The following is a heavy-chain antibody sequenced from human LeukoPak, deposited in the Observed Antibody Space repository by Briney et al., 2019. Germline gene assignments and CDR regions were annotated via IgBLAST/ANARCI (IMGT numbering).Heavy chain of an antibody. CDR2: IYTSGST. CDR1: GGSINNNF. Sequence: PSETLSLTCTVSGGSINNNFCTWVRQPAGKGLEWIGRIYTSGSTNYNPSLKSRVTISVDTSKNQFSLKLSSVTAADTAVYYCARDQLYGGYGYYYYYMDVWGKGTTVTVSS. J-gene: IGHJ6*03. CDR3: ARDQLYGGYGYYYYYMDV. V-gene: IGHV4-4*07. D-gene: IGHD4-23*01.